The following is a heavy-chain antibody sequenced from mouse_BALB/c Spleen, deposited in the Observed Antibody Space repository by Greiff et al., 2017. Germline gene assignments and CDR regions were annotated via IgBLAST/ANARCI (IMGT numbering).Heavy chain of an antibody. CDR2: IDTSDSYT. V-gene: IGHV1-69*01. Sequence: QVQLQQSGAELVMPGASVKMSCKASGYTFTDYWMHWVKQRPGQGLEWIGAIDTSDSYTSYNQKFKGKATLTVDESSSTAYMQLSSLTSEDSAVYYCARDGNSYAMDYWGQGTSVTVSS. D-gene: IGHD2-1*01. CDR3: ARDGNSYAMDY. CDR1: GYTFTDYW. J-gene: IGHJ4*01.